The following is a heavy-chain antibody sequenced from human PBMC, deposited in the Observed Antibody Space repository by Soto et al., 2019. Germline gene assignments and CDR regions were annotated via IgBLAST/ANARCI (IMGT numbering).Heavy chain of an antibody. CDR3: AKDQEVVAAVSHLDY. V-gene: IGHV3-23*01. D-gene: IGHD2-15*01. Sequence: EVQLLDSGGGLVQPGGSLRLSCAASGFTFSTYAMSWVRQAPGKGLEWVSSISGSGGNTYYADSVKGRFTISRDNSKTRLYLQMNSLRAEDTAVYYCAKDQEVVAAVSHLDYWGQGTLVTVSS. CDR1: GFTFSTYA. CDR2: ISGSGGNT. J-gene: IGHJ4*02.